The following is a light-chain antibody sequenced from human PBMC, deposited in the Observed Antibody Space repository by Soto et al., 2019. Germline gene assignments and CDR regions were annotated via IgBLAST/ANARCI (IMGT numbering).Light chain of an antibody. CDR2: RDF. J-gene: IGLJ2*01. CDR3: QVWDSGTVV. CDR1: NIENKN. Sequence: SYELTQPLSVSVALGQTARITCGGNNIENKNVHWYQQRPGQAPVLVIYRDFNRPSGIPERFSGSNSVNTATLTISGAQVGDEADYYCQVWDSGTVVFGGGTKLTVL. V-gene: IGLV3-9*01.